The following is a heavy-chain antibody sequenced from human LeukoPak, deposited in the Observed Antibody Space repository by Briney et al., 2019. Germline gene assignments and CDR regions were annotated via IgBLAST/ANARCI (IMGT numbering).Heavy chain of an antibody. D-gene: IGHD3-22*01. Sequence: GGSLRLSCAASGFTFSSYAMHWVRQAPGKGLEWVAVISYDGSNKYYADSVKGRFTISRDNSKNTLYLQMNSLRAEVTAVYYCARIVVVIRGGGDYFDYWGQGTLVTVSS. CDR3: ARIVVVIRGGGDYFDY. CDR1: GFTFSSYA. J-gene: IGHJ4*02. V-gene: IGHV3-30-3*01. CDR2: ISYDGSNK.